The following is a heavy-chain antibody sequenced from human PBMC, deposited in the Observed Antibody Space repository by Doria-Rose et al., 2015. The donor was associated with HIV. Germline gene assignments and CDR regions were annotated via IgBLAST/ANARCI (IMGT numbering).Heavy chain of an antibody. CDR1: GFTFSSHR. Sequence: VQLVESGGGLVRPGGSLRLSCVTSGFTFSSHRINWVRQAPGKGLAWVSSISSTSAYINYADSVRGRFTISRDNARNSLYLQMDSLRAEDTAIYYCATGVTLDYWGQGTLVTVSS. V-gene: IGHV3-21*01. CDR2: ISSTSAYI. D-gene: IGHD3-10*01. J-gene: IGHJ4*02. CDR3: ATGVTLDY.